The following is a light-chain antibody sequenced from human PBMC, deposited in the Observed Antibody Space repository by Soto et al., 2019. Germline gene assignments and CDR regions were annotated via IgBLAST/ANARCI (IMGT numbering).Light chain of an antibody. J-gene: IGLJ1*01. Sequence: QSALTQPRSVSGSPGQSVTISCTGTSSDVGGYNYVSWYQHLPGKAPKLIIYDVTKRPSGVPDRFSGSKSGNTASLIISGLQAEDEADYYCCSYAGTSYGGRVYVFGSGTKVTVL. CDR1: SSDVGGYNY. CDR3: CSYAGTSYGGRVYV. V-gene: IGLV2-11*01. CDR2: DVT.